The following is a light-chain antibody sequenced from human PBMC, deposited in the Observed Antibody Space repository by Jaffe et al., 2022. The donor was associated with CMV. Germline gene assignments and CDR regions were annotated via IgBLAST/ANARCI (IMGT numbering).Light chain of an antibody. CDR3: SSYTTSSTWV. J-gene: IGLJ3*02. CDR1: SSDVGGYSY. V-gene: IGLV2-14*03. CDR2: DAT. Sequence: HSALTQPASVSGSPGQSITISCTGTSSDVGGYSYVSWYQQHPGKAPKLMIYDATNRPSGVSNRFSGSKSGNTASLTISGLQAEDEADYYCSSYTTSSTWVFGGGTKLTVL.